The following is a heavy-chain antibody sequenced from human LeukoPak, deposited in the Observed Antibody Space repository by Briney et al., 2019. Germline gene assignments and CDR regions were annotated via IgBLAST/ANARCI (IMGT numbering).Heavy chain of an antibody. Sequence: SETLSLTCTVSGYSISSAYYWGWIRQPPGKGLEWIGRIYYGGNTDYNSSLKSRVTISVDTSKNHFSLKLTSVTAADTAVYFCARGYFYDSSGYPGLWGQGTRVTVSS. D-gene: IGHD3-22*01. CDR3: ARGYFYDSSGYPGL. V-gene: IGHV4-38-2*02. CDR1: GYSISSAYY. J-gene: IGHJ4*02. CDR2: IYYGGNT.